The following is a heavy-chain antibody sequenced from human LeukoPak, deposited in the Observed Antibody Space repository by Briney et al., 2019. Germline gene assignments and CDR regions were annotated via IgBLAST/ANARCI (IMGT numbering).Heavy chain of an antibody. CDR1: GFSFSTYG. Sequence: GGSLRLSCAASGFSFSTYGMHWVRQAPGKGLEWVAFIRYDGSNTYYAVSVKGRFTISRDNSKNTLFLQMNSLRPDDTAVYYCAKRLYASSSLVTDSWGQGTLVTVSS. D-gene: IGHD6-6*01. V-gene: IGHV3-30*02. J-gene: IGHJ4*02. CDR3: AKRLYASSSLVTDS. CDR2: IRYDGSNT.